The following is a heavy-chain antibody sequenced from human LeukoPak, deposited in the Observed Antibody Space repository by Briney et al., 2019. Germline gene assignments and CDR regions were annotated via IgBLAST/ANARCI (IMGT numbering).Heavy chain of an antibody. V-gene: IGHV4-59*01. D-gene: IGHD5-24*01. CDR3: ARVSEMVDAFDI. Sequence: KPSETPSPTCPVSGGSISSYYWSWIRQPPGKGLEWIGYIYYSGSTNYNPSLKSRVTISVDTSKNQFSLKLSSVTAADTAVYYCARVSEMVDAFDIWGQGTMVTVSS. CDR2: IYYSGST. J-gene: IGHJ3*02. CDR1: GGSISSYY.